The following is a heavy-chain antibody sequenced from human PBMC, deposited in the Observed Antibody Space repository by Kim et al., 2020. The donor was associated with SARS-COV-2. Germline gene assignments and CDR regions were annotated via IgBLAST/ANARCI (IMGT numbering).Heavy chain of an antibody. J-gene: IGHJ6*02. CDR1: GGSISSGGYY. Sequence: SETLSLTCTVSGGSISSGGYYWSWIRQHPGKGLEWIGYIYYSGSTYYNPSLKSRVTISVDTSKNQFSLKLSSVTAADTAVYYCARRILTGPSVYYYYGMDVWGQGTTVTVSS. CDR2: IYYSGST. D-gene: IGHD3-9*01. CDR3: ARRILTGPSVYYYYGMDV. V-gene: IGHV4-31*03.